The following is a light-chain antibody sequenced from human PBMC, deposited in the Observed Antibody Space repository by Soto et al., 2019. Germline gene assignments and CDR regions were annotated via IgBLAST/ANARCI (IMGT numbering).Light chain of an antibody. CDR1: SSNIGNNA. V-gene: IGLV1-36*01. CDR2: YDD. J-gene: IGLJ2*01. Sequence: QSVLTQPPSVSEAPGQRVPISCSGSSSNIGNNAGNWYQQLPGQAPKLLIYYDDLLPSGVSDRFSGSKSGTSASLAISGLQSEDEADYYCAAWDDSLNGQVFGGGTKLTVL. CDR3: AAWDDSLNGQV.